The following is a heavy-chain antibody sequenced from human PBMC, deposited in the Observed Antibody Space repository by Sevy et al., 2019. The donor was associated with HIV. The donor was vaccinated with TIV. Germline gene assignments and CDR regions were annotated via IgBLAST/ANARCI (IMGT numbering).Heavy chain of an antibody. CDR1: GYSISSGYY. D-gene: IGHD6-19*01. Sequence: SETLSLTCAVSGYSISSGYYWGWIRQPPGKGLEWIGSIYYSGSTYYNPSLKSRVTISVDTSKNQFSLKLSSVTAADTAVYYCARDLGSGWPDYYYYYMDVLGKGTTVTVSS. CDR2: IYYSGST. V-gene: IGHV4-38-2*02. J-gene: IGHJ6*03. CDR3: ARDLGSGWPDYYYYYMDV.